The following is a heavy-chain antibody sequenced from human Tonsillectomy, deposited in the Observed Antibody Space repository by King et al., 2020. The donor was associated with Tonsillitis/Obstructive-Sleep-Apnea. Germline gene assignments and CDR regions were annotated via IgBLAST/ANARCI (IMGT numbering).Heavy chain of an antibody. CDR1: GFTFDDYA. Sequence: VQLVESGGGLVQPGRSVRLSCAGSGFTFDDYAMYWVRQPPGKGLEWVSGISWNSTDIFYADSVKGRFTISRDNAKNSLFLQMNSLRAEDTALYYCAKDVRPAVSYYNNAFDIWGQGTMVTVSS. D-gene: IGHD1-26*01. CDR2: ISWNSTDI. V-gene: IGHV3-9*01. CDR3: AKDVRPAVSYYNNAFDI. J-gene: IGHJ3*02.